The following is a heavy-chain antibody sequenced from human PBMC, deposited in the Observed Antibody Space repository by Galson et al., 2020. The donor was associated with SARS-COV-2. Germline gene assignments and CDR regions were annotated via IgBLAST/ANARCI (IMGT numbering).Heavy chain of an antibody. V-gene: IGHV1-24*01. CDR1: GYSLTELS. J-gene: IGHJ6*02. Sequence: ASVKVSCTVSGYSLTELSIHWVRHSPGKGLEWMGGFDPEDGERVYAQKFQDRVTMTEDTSTDTAYMELSSLRFEDTAVYYCAAAPVTYSSSWPYYYYDMDVWGQGSTVTVSS. CDR2: FDPEDGER. D-gene: IGHD6-13*01. CDR3: AAAPVTYSSSWPYYYYDMDV.